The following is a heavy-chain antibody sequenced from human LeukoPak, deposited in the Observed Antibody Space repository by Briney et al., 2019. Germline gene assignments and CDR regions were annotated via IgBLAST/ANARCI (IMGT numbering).Heavy chain of an antibody. CDR1: GGSISSYY. V-gene: IGHV4-59*08. CDR2: IYYSGST. CDR3: ARLARTNHYDSSGPVDY. Sequence: SETLSLTCTVSGGSISSYYWNWIRQPPGKGLEWIGYIYYSGSTNYNPSLKSRVTISVDTSKNQFSLKLSSVTAADTAVYYCARLARTNHYDSSGPVDYWGQGTLVTVSS. D-gene: IGHD3-22*01. J-gene: IGHJ4*02.